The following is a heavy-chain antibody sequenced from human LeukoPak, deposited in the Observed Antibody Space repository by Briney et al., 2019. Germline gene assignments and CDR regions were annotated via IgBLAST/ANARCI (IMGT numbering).Heavy chain of an antibody. Sequence: PGGSLRLSCAASGLTFSSYWMSWVRQAPGKGLEWVANIKQDGSEKYYVDSVKGRFTISRDNAKNSLYLQMNSLRAEDTAVYYCAREYYDFWSGLYNWGQGTLVTVSS. V-gene: IGHV3-7*01. CDR3: AREYYDFWSGLYN. CDR2: IKQDGSEK. CDR1: GLTFSSYW. J-gene: IGHJ4*02. D-gene: IGHD3-3*01.